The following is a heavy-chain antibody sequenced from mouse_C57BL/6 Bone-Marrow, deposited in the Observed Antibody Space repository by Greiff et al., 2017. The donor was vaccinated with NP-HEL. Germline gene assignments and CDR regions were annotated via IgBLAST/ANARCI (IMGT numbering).Heavy chain of an antibody. J-gene: IGHJ4*01. CDR3: VRHDGYGSSYDAMDY. D-gene: IGHD1-1*01. Sequence: EADGGLVQPKGSLKLSCAASGFSFNTYAMNWVRQAPGKGLEWVARIRSKSNNYATYYADSVKDRFTISRDDSESMLYLQMNNLKTEDTAMYYCVRHDGYGSSYDAMDYWGQGTSVTVSS. V-gene: IGHV10-1*01. CDR2: IRSKSNNYAT. CDR1: GFSFNTYA.